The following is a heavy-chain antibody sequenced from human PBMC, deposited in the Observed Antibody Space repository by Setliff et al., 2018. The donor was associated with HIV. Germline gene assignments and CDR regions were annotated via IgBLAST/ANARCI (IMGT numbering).Heavy chain of an antibody. Sequence: SETLSLTCTVSGGSINSSTYYWGWIRQPPGKGLEWIGSFYYSGRTYYSPSLRSRVTISIDTFKNQFSMKLYSVTAEDTAVYYCANMQWASNAWYSFDYWGQGALVTVSS. J-gene: IGHJ4*02. V-gene: IGHV4-39*07. CDR2: FYYSGRT. CDR3: ANMQWASNAWYSFDY. CDR1: GGSINSSTYY. D-gene: IGHD6-19*01.